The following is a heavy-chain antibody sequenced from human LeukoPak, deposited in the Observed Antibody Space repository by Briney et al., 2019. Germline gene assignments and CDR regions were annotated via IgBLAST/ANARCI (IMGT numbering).Heavy chain of an antibody. CDR3: ARDPTTVTTIFDS. Sequence: SETLSLTCAVYGGSFSGYYWSWIRQPPGKGLEWIGEINHSGSTNYNPSLKSRVTMSGGTSKNQLSLKLSSVTAADTAVYYCARDPTTVTTIFDSWGQGILVTVSS. D-gene: IGHD4-11*01. CDR2: INHSGST. CDR1: GGSFSGYY. V-gene: IGHV4-34*01. J-gene: IGHJ4*02.